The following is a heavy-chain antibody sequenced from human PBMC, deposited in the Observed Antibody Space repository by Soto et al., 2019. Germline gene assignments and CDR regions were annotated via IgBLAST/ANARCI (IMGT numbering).Heavy chain of an antibody. D-gene: IGHD5-18*01. V-gene: IGHV1-8*01. CDR1: GYTFTSYD. CDR3: ASGWYSSQSSFDY. CDR2: MNPNSGNT. Sequence: ASVKVSCKASGYTFTSYDINWVRQATGQGLEWMGWMNPNSGNTGYAQKFQGRVTITADKSTSTAYMELSSLRSEDTAVYYCASGWYSSQSSFDYWGQGTLVTVSS. J-gene: IGHJ4*02.